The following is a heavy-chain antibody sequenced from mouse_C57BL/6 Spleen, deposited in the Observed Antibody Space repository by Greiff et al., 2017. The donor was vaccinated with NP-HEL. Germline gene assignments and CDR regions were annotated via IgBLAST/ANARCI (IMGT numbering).Heavy chain of an antibody. CDR3: ARVSDSNYWFAY. Sequence: QVHVKQPGAELVKPGASVKLSCKASGYTFTSYWMHWVKQRPGQGLEWIGMIHPNSGSTNYNEKFKSKATLTVDKSSSTAYMQLSSLTSEDSAVYYCARVSDSNYWFAYWGQGTLVTVSA. D-gene: IGHD2-5*01. CDR2: IHPNSGST. V-gene: IGHV1-64*01. J-gene: IGHJ3*01. CDR1: GYTFTSYW.